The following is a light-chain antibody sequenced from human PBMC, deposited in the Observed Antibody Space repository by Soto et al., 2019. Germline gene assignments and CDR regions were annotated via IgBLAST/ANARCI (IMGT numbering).Light chain of an antibody. CDR1: QGVETD. CDR3: LQHNGYPYT. J-gene: IGKJ2*01. V-gene: IGKV1-17*01. CDR2: AAS. Sequence: DIQMTQSPSSLSASVGDRVTITCRASQGVETDLGWYQQKPGKAPRRLIYAASILQSGVPSRFSGSGSGTDFTLTISSLEPEDFATYYCLQHNGYPYTFGQGTKLEIK.